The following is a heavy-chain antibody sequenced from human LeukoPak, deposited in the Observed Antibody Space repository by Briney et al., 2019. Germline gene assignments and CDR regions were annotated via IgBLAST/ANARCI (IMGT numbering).Heavy chain of an antibody. CDR2: INHSGST. J-gene: IGHJ4*02. CDR1: GGSISSGDYY. V-gene: IGHV4-39*07. D-gene: IGHD4-23*01. Sequence: SETLSLTCTVSGGSISSGDYYWSWIRQPPGKGLEWIGEINHSGSTNYNPSLKSRVTVSVDTSKNQFSLKLSSVTAADTAVYYCAGVGYGGNSWGIDYWGQGTLVTVSS. CDR3: AGVGYGGNSWGIDY.